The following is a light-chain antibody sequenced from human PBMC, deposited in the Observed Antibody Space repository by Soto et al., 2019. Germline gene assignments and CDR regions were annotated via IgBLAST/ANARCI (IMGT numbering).Light chain of an antibody. CDR1: QSLVHSSGNTY. Sequence: DVVMTQSPLSLPVTLGQPASISCRSSQSLVHSSGNTYLNWFLQRPGHSPRRLIYQVSNRDSGVPDRFSGSGSGIDFTLKISRVEADDVGVYYCMQGTYGPWTFGQGTRVEIK. CDR2: QVS. CDR3: MQGTYGPWT. V-gene: IGKV2-30*02. J-gene: IGKJ1*01.